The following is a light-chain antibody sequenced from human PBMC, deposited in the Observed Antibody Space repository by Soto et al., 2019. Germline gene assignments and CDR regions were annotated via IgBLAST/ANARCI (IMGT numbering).Light chain of an antibody. J-gene: IGKJ5*01. CDR1: QSISSY. CDR2: DAS. Sequence: TQSPATLSVSPGQRVTLSCRASQSISSYLAWYQQRPGQPSRLLIYDASNRATGIPARFSGSGSGTEFTLTIGSLQSEDFATYYCQQYDNLPTFGQGTRLEIK. CDR3: QQYDNLPT. V-gene: IGKV3D-15*01.